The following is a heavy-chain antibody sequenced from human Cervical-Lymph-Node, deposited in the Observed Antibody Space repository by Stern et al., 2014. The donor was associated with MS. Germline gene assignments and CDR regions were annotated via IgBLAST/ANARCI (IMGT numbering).Heavy chain of an antibody. V-gene: IGHV3-30-3*01. CDR3: ARGSPGIAVAGTEIDY. D-gene: IGHD6-19*01. CDR2: ISYDGSNK. J-gene: IGHJ4*02. Sequence: VHLVESGGGVVQPGRSLRLSCAASGFTFSSYAMHWVRQAPGKGLEWVAVISYDGSNKYYADSVKGRFTSSRDNSKNTLYLQMNSLRAEDTAVYYCARGSPGIAVAGTEIDYWGQGTLVTVSS. CDR1: GFTFSSYA.